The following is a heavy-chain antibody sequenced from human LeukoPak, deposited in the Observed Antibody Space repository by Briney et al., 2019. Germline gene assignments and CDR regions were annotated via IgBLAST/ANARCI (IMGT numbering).Heavy chain of an antibody. CDR1: GFTVSSNY. Sequence: GGSLRLSCAASGFTVSSNYMSWVRQAPGKGLEWVSVIYSGGSAYYADSVKGRFTISRDNSKNTLYLQMSSLRAEDTAVYYCAREPLIAVAGTYYYYYGMDVWGQGTTVTVSS. CDR2: IYSGGSA. D-gene: IGHD6-19*01. J-gene: IGHJ6*02. V-gene: IGHV3-66*01. CDR3: AREPLIAVAGTYYYYYGMDV.